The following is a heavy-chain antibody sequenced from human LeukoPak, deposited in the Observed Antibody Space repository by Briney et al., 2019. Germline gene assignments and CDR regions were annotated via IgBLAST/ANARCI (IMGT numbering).Heavy chain of an antibody. CDR3: ARGAIAAAGRYAFDI. V-gene: IGHV4-34*01. J-gene: IGHJ3*02. D-gene: IGHD6-13*01. Sequence: PSETLSPTCAVYGGSFSGYYWSWIRQPPGKGLEWIGEINHSGSTNYNPSLKSRVTISVDTSKNQFSLKLSSVTAADTAVYYCARGAIAAAGRYAFDIWGQGTMVTVSS. CDR1: GGSFSGYY. CDR2: INHSGST.